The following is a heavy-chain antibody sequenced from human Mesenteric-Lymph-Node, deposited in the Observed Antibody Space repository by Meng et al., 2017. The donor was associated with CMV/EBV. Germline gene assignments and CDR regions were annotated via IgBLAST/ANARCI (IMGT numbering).Heavy chain of an antibody. J-gene: IGHJ4*02. Sequence: SETLSLTCSVSGDSSSTPDYNWAWIRQSPGKGLEWIGSIYYSGSTYYNPSLKSRVTISVDTSKNQFSLKLSSVTAADTAVYYCARDHYCSSTSCYGYFDYWGQGTLVTVSS. CDR2: IYYSGST. D-gene: IGHD2-2*01. CDR1: GDSSSTPDYN. CDR3: ARDHYCSSTSCYGYFDY. V-gene: IGHV4-39*07.